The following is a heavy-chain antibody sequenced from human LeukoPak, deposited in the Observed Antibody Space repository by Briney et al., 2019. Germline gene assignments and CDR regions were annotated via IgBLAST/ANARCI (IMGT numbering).Heavy chain of an antibody. J-gene: IGHJ4*02. CDR2: IRSNGGRT. CDR3: VKDLVGGATVFVY. D-gene: IGHD1-26*01. V-gene: IGHV3-64D*06. Sequence: PGGSLRLSCSASGFTFSSYAMHWVRQAPGKGLEYVSSIRSNGGRTYYADSVKGRFTISRDNSKNTLYLQLSSLRTEDTAVYYCVKDLVGGATVFVYWGQGTLVTVSS. CDR1: GFTFSSYA.